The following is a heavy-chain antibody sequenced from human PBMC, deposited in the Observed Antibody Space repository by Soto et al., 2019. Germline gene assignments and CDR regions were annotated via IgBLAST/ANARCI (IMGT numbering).Heavy chain of an antibody. CDR2: ISGSGGST. J-gene: IGHJ6*02. CDR3: AKDLDDYSYYYGMDV. CDR1: GFTLRRYA. V-gene: IGHV3-23*01. Sequence: PGGALRLSCAASGFTLRRYALSLVRQAPGKGLEWVSAISGSGGSTYYADSVKGRFTISRDNSKNTLYLQMNSLRAEDTAVYYCAKDLDDYSYYYGMDVWGQGTTVTVSS. D-gene: IGHD4-4*01.